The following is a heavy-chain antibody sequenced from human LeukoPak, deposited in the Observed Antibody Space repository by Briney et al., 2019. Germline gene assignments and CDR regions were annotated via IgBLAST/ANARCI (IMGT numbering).Heavy chain of an antibody. D-gene: IGHD1-26*01. Sequence: GGSLRLSCAASGFTFSSYNMNWVRQASGKGLEWVSYISSSGNTIYYADSVKGRFTIPRDNAKSSLYLQMNSLRAEDTAVYYCARDLSWEPDWGQGTLVTVSS. CDR1: GFTFSSYN. CDR3: ARDLSWEPD. CDR2: ISSSGNTI. J-gene: IGHJ4*02. V-gene: IGHV3-48*01.